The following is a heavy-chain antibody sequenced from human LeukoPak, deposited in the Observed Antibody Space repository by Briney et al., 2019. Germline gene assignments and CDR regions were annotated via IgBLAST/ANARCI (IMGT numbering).Heavy chain of an antibody. D-gene: IGHD2-21*02. V-gene: IGHV4-34*01. J-gene: IGHJ4*02. Sequence: SETLSLTCAVYGGSFSGYYWSWIRQLPGKRLEGIGEINHSGSTNYNPSLKSRVIISIDTSKNQFSLELSSVTAADTAVYYCARGPNPVAATAILDYWGQGTLVTISS. CDR1: GGSFSGYY. CDR2: INHSGST. CDR3: ARGPNPVAATAILDY.